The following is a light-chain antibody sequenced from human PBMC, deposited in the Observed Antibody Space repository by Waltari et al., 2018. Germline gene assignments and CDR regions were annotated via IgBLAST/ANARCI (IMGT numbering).Light chain of an antibody. Sequence: QSVPTQPPSVSGAPGQRATISCTGSSSNIGAGYDLHWYQQLPGTAPKLLIYGNSNRPSGVPDRFSGSKSGTSASLAITGLQAEDEADYYCQSYDSSLSGGVFGGGTKLTVL. CDR3: QSYDSSLSGGV. CDR1: SSNIGAGYD. J-gene: IGLJ2*01. CDR2: GNS. V-gene: IGLV1-40*01.